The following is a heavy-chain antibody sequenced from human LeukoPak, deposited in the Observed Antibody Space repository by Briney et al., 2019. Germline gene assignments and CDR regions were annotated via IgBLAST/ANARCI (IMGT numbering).Heavy chain of an antibody. Sequence: SETLSLTCAVSGGSISSGGYSWGWVRQPPGKGLQWFRHISHSGTTYYNPSLKSRVTISLDRSENQFSLNLTSVTGADTAVYFCARGRPANMAFDIWGQGTVVPVSS. CDR1: GGSISSGGYS. V-gene: IGHV4-30-2*01. CDR2: ISHSGTT. D-gene: IGHD6-25*01. J-gene: IGHJ3*02. CDR3: ARGRPANMAFDI.